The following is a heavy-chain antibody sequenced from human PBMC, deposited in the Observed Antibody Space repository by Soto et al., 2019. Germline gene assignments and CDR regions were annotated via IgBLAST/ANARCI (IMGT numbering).Heavy chain of an antibody. D-gene: IGHD3-3*01. J-gene: IGHJ5*02. Sequence: GGSLRLSCAASGFTFSTHGMHWVRQAPGKGPEWVAVISHDGSKKYYVESVEGRFSISRDNSKSIVHLQMNNVRTEDTAVYYCAKDKGPYYDFWSGQRWFDPWGQGTLVTVSS. V-gene: IGHV3-30*18. CDR2: ISHDGSKK. CDR1: GFTFSTHG. CDR3: AKDKGPYYDFWSGQRWFDP.